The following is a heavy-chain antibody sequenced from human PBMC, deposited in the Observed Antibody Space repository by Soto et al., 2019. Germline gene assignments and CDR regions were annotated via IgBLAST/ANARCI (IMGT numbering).Heavy chain of an antibody. CDR3: HPEVSGWFRSFDS. D-gene: IGHD6-19*01. Sequence: GSLRLSCAASGFTFSSYVVSWVRQAPGKGLEWVSAISSGGGSTSYADSVKGRFTISRDNSKNTLHLQMNSLRAEDTAIYYCHPEVSGWFRSFDSWGQGTLVTVSS. V-gene: IGHV3-23*01. CDR1: GFTFSSYV. CDR2: ISSGGGST. J-gene: IGHJ4*02.